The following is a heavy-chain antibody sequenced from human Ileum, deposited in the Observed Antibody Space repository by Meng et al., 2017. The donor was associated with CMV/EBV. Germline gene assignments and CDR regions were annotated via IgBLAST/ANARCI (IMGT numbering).Heavy chain of an antibody. Sequence: GGSLRLSCDASGFTFRTYAMSWVRQAPGKGLEWVSGISGRDGGTYYADSVKGRFTVSRDKSNDTLYLQMNSLRAEDTAVYYCAKPKVGSTVYYYGMEVWGQGTMVTVSS. CDR3: AKPKVGSTVYYYGMEV. CDR2: ISGRDGGT. V-gene: IGHV3-23*01. CDR1: GFTFRTYA. J-gene: IGHJ6*02. D-gene: IGHD1-26*01.